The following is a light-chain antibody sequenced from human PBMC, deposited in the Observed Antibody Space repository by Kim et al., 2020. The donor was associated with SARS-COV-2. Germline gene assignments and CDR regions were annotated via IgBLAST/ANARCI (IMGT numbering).Light chain of an antibody. CDR1: QTVSSW. Sequence: QMTQSPSTLSASVGDRVTITCRASQTVSSWLAWYQQKPGKAPKLLIYKASTLETGVPSRFSGSGSGTEFTLTISSLQPDDFATYYCQQYNSYWTFGQGTKVGIK. V-gene: IGKV1-5*03. CDR2: KAS. J-gene: IGKJ1*01. CDR3: QQYNSYWT.